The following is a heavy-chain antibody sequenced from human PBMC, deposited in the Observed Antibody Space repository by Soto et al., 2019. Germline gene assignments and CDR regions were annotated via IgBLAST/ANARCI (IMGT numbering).Heavy chain of an antibody. CDR2: IYQSAST. CDR1: CYSIISGYS. J-gene: IGHJ3*02. V-gene: IGHV4-38-2*01. D-gene: IGHD1-26*01. CDR3: ASRGGVGAFDAFDI. Sequence: SETLSLTCAFSCYSIISGYSRGWIRQPPGKGLEWIESIYQSASTYYNPSLESRVAISVDTSRNQFSLRLSPVTAADTAVYYCASRGGVGAFDAFDIWGQGTMVTVSS.